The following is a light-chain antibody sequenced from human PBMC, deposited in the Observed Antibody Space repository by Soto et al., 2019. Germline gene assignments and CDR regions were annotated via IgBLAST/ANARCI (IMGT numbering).Light chain of an antibody. CDR2: AAS. CDR1: QGISSF. V-gene: IGKV1-9*01. J-gene: IGKJ4*01. CDR3: QQADAYPST. Sequence: QLPLSPSSLSASVGYRVTITCRASQGISSFLAWYQQEPGKAPKLLIFAASTLQTGVPSRFSGGGSGTDFTLTIDNLQPEDFATYYCQQADAYPSTFGGGTKVDIK.